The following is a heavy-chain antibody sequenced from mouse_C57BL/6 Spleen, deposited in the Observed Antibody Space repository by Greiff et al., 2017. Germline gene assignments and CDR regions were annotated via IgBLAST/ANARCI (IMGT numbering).Heavy chain of an antibody. J-gene: IGHJ4*01. V-gene: IGHV14-1*01. Sequence: VQLQQSGAELVRPGASVKLSCTASGFNIKDYYMHWVKQRPDQGLEWIGRIDPEDGDTEYAPKFQGKATMTADTSSNTAYLQLSSLPSEDTAVYYWTTDDGYSSYAMDYWGQGTSVTVSS. CDR1: GFNIKDYY. D-gene: IGHD2-3*01. CDR2: IDPEDGDT. CDR3: TTDDGYSSYAMDY.